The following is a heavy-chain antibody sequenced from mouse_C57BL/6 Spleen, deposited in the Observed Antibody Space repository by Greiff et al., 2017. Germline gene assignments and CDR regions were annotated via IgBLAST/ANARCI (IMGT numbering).Heavy chain of an antibody. CDR3: TVDYYYGSSLGGFAY. Sequence: DVQLVESGGGLVQPGGSLKLSCVASGFTFSNYWMNWVSQSPEKGLEWVAQIRLKSENYATYYAESVKGRFTISRDDSNSSVSLKMNNLRAEDTGIYYCTVDYYYGSSLGGFAYWGQGTLVTVSA. J-gene: IGHJ3*01. CDR2: IRLKSENYAT. V-gene: IGHV6-3*01. CDR1: GFTFSNYW. D-gene: IGHD1-1*01.